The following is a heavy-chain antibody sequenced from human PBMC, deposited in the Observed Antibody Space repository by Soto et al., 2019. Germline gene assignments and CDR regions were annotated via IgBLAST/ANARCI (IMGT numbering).Heavy chain of an antibody. CDR2: IDASAGDT. CDR3: AKEIGGGYNSD. D-gene: IGHD6-19*01. V-gene: IGHV3-23*01. CDR1: QFTFSIYA. J-gene: IGHJ4*02. Sequence: EVQLLESGGGLVQPGGSLRLSCAASQFTFSIYAMTWVRQAPGKGLEWVSSIDASAGDTSYADSVKGRFAVSRDNSKNTLYLQMNGLRAEDTAVYYCAKEIGGGYNSDWGQGTLVTVSS.